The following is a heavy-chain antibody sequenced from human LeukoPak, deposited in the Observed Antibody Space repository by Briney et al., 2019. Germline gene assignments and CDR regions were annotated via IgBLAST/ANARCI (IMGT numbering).Heavy chain of an antibody. CDR3: ARASAYGDSYYFDY. Sequence: SETLSLTCAVYGGSFSGYYWSWIRQPPGKGLEWIGEINHSGSTNYNPSLKSRVTISVDTSKNQFSLKLSSVTAADTAVYYCARASAYGDSYYFDYWGQGTLVTVSS. CDR2: INHSGST. J-gene: IGHJ4*02. D-gene: IGHD4-17*01. CDR1: GGSFSGYY. V-gene: IGHV4-34*01.